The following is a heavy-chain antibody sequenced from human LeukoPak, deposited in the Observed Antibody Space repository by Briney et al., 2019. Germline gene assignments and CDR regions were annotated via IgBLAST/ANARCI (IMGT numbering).Heavy chain of an antibody. J-gene: IGHJ3*02. CDR1: GGSISSGDYY. D-gene: IGHD3-9*01. CDR3: AMEYYDILAGAFDI. CDR2: IYYSGST. V-gene: IGHV4-30-4*01. Sequence: SETLSLTCTVSGGSISSGDYYWSWIRQPPGKGLERIGYIYYSGSTYYNPSLKSRVTISVDTSKNQFSLKLSSVTAADTAVYYCAMEYYDILAGAFDIWGQGTMVTVSS.